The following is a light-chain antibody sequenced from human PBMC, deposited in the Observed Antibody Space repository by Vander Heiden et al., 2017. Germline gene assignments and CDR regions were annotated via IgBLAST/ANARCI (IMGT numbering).Light chain of an antibody. Sequence: SSELPQPPSVSVSPGQTARITCSGDALPKQHAYWYQQKPGQAPVLVIYKDSERPSGIPERFSGSSSGTTVTLTISGVQAEDEADYYCQSADSSGTWVFGGGTKLTVL. J-gene: IGLJ3*02. CDR2: KDS. CDR3: QSADSSGTWV. V-gene: IGLV3-25*03. CDR1: ALPKQH.